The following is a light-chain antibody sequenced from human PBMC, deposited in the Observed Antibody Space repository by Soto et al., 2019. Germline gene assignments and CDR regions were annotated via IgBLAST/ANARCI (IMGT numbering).Light chain of an antibody. CDR2: AAS. CDR3: QQYFYWPPGT. V-gene: IGKV1-39*01. CDR1: QSISSY. J-gene: IGKJ1*01. Sequence: DIQMTQSPSSLSASVGDRVTITCRASQSISSYLNWYQQKPGKAPKLLIYAASSLQSGVPSRFSGSGSGTDFTLTISSLQTEDFALYYCQQYFYWPPGTFGQGTKVEI.